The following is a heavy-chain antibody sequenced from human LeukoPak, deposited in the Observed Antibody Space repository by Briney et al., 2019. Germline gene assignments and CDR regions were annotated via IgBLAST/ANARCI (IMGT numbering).Heavy chain of an antibody. CDR1: GFTFSSYA. D-gene: IGHD1-26*01. CDR2: ISGSAGGT. Sequence: GGSLRLSCAASGFTFSSYAMSWVRQAPGKGLEWVSAISGSAGGTYYADSVKGRFTISRDNSKNTLYLQMNSLRAEDTAVYYCAKDISGSYGGYFDYWGQGTLVTVSS. CDR3: AKDISGSYGGYFDY. V-gene: IGHV3-23*01. J-gene: IGHJ4*02.